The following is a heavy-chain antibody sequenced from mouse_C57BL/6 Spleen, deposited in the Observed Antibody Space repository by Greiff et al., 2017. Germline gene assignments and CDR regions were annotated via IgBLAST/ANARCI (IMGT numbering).Heavy chain of an antibody. CDR2: IDPETGGT. J-gene: IGHJ3*01. CDR3: TDGGSSAWFAY. D-gene: IGHD1-1*02. Sequence: QVQLQQSGAELVRPGASVTLSCKASGYTFTDYEMHWVKQTPVHGLEWIGAIDPETGGTAYNQKFKGKAILTADKSSRTAYMELRSLTSEDSAVYYCTDGGSSAWFAYWGQGTLVTVSA. CDR1: GYTFTDYE. V-gene: IGHV1-15*01.